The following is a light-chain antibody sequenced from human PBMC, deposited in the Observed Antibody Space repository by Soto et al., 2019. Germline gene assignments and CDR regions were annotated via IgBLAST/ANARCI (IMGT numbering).Light chain of an antibody. CDR3: QQYGSSPIT. Sequence: EIVLTQSPGTRSLSQGERATLSCRASQSVSSSYLAWYQQKPGQAPRLLIYGASSRATGIPDRFSGTGFGTDFTLTISRLEPEDFAVYYCQQYGSSPITFGQGTRLEN. CDR1: QSVSSSY. V-gene: IGKV3-20*01. J-gene: IGKJ5*01. CDR2: GAS.